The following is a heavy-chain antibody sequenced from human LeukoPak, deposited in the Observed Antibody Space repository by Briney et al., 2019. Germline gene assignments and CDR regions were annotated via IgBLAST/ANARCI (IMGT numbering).Heavy chain of an antibody. CDR1: GYTFTSYA. D-gene: IGHD3-3*01. CDR2: INTNTGNP. CDR3: ARDADGNYESGFDP. Sequence: ASVKVSCKASGYTFTSYAMNWVRQAPGQGLEWMGWINTNTGNPTYAQGFTGRFVFSLDTSVSTAYLQISSLKAEDTAVYYCARDADGNYESGFDPWGQGTLVTVSS. J-gene: IGHJ5*02. V-gene: IGHV7-4-1*02.